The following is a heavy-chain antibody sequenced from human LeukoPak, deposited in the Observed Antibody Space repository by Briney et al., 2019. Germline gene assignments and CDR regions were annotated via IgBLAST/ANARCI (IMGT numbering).Heavy chain of an antibody. CDR3: AKSGGYGLIDY. J-gene: IGHJ4*02. D-gene: IGHD1-26*01. V-gene: IGHV4-39*01. Sequence: SEALSLTCTVSGGSISSSSYYWGWIRQPPGKGLEWIGNIYSSGSTDYNASLQSRVTISIDTSKNQFSLRLNSVTAADTAMYYCAKSGGYGLIDYWGQGTLVTVSS. CDR2: IYSSGST. CDR1: GGSISSSSYY.